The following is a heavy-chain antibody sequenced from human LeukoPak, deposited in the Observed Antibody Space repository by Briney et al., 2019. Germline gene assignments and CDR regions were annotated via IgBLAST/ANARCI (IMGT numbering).Heavy chain of an antibody. CDR3: ARDLAAWDV. CDR2: INPDGSEK. J-gene: IGHJ6*04. Sequence: GGSLRLSCAASGFTFSNYWMSWVRQAPGKGLEWVANINPDGSEKHSVDSVTGRFTISRDNAENTMFLQMNSLRAEDSAIYYCARDLAAWDVWGKGTTVTVSS. V-gene: IGHV3-7*01. CDR1: GFTFSNYW.